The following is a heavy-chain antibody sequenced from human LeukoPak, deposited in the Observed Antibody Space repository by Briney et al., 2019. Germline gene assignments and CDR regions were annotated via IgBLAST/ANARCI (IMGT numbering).Heavy chain of an antibody. Sequence: PGGSLRLSCAASGFTFSSYAMSWVRQAPGKGLEWVSAISGSGGSTYYADSVKGRFTISRDNSKNTLYLQMNSLRAEDTAVYYCAKRGLLSILGAAEYYYYGMDAWGQGTTVTVSS. CDR2: ISGSGGST. V-gene: IGHV3-23*01. J-gene: IGHJ6*02. CDR1: GFTFSSYA. D-gene: IGHD2-21*01. CDR3: AKRGLLSILGAAEYYYYGMDA.